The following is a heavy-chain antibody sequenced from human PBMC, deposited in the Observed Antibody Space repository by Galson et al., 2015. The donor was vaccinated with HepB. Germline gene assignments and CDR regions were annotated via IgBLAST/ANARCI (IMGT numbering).Heavy chain of an antibody. D-gene: IGHD2/OR15-2a*01. V-gene: IGHV3-30*18. CDR1: GFTFSSFG. J-gene: IGHJ6*03. CDR3: AKGSPTSFYHYYMDV. Sequence: SLRLSCAASGFTFSSFGIHWVRQAPGKGLEWVAVISYDGSKKYYADSVKGRITISRDNSKNTLYLQMNSLRAEDTAVYYCAKGSPTSFYHYYMDVWGKGTTVIVSS. CDR2: ISYDGSKK.